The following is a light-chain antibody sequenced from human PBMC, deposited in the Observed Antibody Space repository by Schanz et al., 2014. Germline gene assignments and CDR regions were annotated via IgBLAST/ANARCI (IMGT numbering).Light chain of an antibody. Sequence: EIVLTQSPGTLSLSPGERATLSCRASQGVTSRYLAWYQQKPGQAPNVLIYGASRRATGIPDRFSGSGSGTDFTLKISRVEAEDVGVYYCMQGTHWPPHTFGQGTKLEIK. CDR3: MQGTHWPPHT. V-gene: IGKV3D-20*02. CDR2: GAS. J-gene: IGKJ2*01. CDR1: QGVTSRY.